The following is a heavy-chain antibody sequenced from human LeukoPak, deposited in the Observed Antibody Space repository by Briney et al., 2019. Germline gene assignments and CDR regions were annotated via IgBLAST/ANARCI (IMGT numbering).Heavy chain of an antibody. J-gene: IGHJ4*02. CDR1: GDSMSSADHY. CDR3: ARVAAYGRYYFDY. V-gene: IGHV4-31*03. Sequence: SQTLSLTCTVSGDSMSSADHYWSWIRQHSGNGLEWIGNIHYRGNTYYNPSLKSRVSISVDTSKNQFSLKLNSVTAADTAVYYCARVAAYGRYYFDYWGQGTLVTVSS. D-gene: IGHD4-17*01. CDR2: IHYRGNT.